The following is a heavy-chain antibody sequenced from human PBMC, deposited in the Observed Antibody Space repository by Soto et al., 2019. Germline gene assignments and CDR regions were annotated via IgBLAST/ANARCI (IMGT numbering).Heavy chain of an antibody. CDR2: ISPYNGDT. Sequence: QVQLVQSGAEVKPPGASVTVSCKASGYTFSKYGISWVRQAPGQGLEWMGRISPYNGDTNFAQKVQGRVTMTTDTSTSTAYMELMSLRSDDTAVYYCASDGLQTTVTPPYFDSWGQGTLVTVSS. D-gene: IGHD4-17*01. CDR1: GYTFSKYG. V-gene: IGHV1-18*01. J-gene: IGHJ4*02. CDR3: ASDGLQTTVTPPYFDS.